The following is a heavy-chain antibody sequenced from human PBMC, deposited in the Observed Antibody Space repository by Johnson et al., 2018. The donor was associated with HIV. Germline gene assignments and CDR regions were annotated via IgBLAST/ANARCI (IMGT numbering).Heavy chain of an antibody. CDR1: GFTFSSSA. J-gene: IGHJ3*02. V-gene: IGHV3-20*04. D-gene: IGHD3-22*01. CDR3: ARERVWYYDSSGDVAFDI. CDR2: INWTGGST. Sequence: VQLVGSGGGVVQPRRSLRLSCAAPGFTFSSSAMHWVRQAPGKGLEWVSGINWTGGSTGYADSVKGRFTISRDNAKNSLYLQMNSLRAEDTAVYYCARERVWYYDSSGDVAFDIWGQGTLVTVSS.